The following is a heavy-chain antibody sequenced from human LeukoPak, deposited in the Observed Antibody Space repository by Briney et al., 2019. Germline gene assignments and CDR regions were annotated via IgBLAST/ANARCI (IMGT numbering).Heavy chain of an antibody. V-gene: IGHV4-4*07. D-gene: IGHD5-18*01. CDR3: ARDMNGYSYVGYYYYYYMDV. CDR1: GGSISSYY. Sequence: SETLSLTCTVSGGSISSYYWSWIRQPAGKGLEWIGRIYTSGSTNYNPSLKSQVTMSVDTSKNQFSLKLSSVTAADTAVYYCARDMNGYSYVGYYYYYYMDVWGKGTTVTVSS. CDR2: IYTSGST. J-gene: IGHJ6*03.